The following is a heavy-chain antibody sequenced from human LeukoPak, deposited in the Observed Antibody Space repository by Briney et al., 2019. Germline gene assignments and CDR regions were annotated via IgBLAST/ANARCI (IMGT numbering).Heavy chain of an antibody. V-gene: IGHV3-21*01. CDR3: ARVYYDSSGYGRDAFGI. CDR2: ISSSSSYI. CDR1: GFTFSDYS. D-gene: IGHD3-22*01. Sequence: GGSLRLSCEASGFTFSDYSMNWVRQAPGKGLEWVSSISSSSSYIYYAESVKGRFTISRDNAKNSLYLQMNSLRAEDTAVYYCARVYYDSSGYGRDAFGIWGQGTMVTVSS. J-gene: IGHJ3*02.